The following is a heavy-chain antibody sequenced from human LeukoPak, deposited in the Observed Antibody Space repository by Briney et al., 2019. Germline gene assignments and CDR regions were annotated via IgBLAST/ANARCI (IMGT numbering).Heavy chain of an antibody. CDR3: AKDTGGGYSYYYYYYIDV. CDR2: IWYDGSNK. J-gene: IGHJ6*03. V-gene: IGHV3-30*02. Sequence: GGSLRLSCAASGFTFSSYGMHWVRQAPGKGLEWVAFIWYDGSNKYYADSVKGRFTISRDNSKNTLYLQINSLRGEDTAVYYCAKDTGGGYSYYYYYYIDVWGKRDTVTISS. D-gene: IGHD5-18*01. CDR1: GFTFSSYG.